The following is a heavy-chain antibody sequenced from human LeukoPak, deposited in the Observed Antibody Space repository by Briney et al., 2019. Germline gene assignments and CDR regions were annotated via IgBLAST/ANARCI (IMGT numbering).Heavy chain of an antibody. CDR3: ARPMVRGNPSAGFDY. CDR1: GGSFSGYY. V-gene: IGHV4-34*01. CDR2: INHSGST. D-gene: IGHD3-10*01. J-gene: IGHJ4*02. Sequence: PSETLSLTCAVYGGSFSGYYWSWIRQPPGKGLEWIGEINHSGSTNYNPSLKSRVTISVDTSKNQFSLKLSSVTAADTAVYYCARPMVRGNPSAGFDYWGQGTLVTVSS.